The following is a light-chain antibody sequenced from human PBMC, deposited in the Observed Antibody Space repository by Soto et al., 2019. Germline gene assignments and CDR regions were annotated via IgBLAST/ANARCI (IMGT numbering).Light chain of an antibody. Sequence: DIQLTQSPSFLSASVGDRVTITCRASQGISSYLAWYQQKPGKAPKLLIYAASTLQSGVPSRFSGSGSGTEFTLTISSLQPEDFATYYCQQLVTFGQGIKVEI. CDR1: QGISSY. CDR2: AAS. CDR3: QQLVT. V-gene: IGKV1-9*01. J-gene: IGKJ1*01.